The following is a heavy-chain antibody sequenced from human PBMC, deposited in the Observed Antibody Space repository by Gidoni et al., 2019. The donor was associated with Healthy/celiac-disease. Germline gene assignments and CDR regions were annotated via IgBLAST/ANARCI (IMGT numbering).Heavy chain of an antibody. V-gene: IGHV3-33*01. Sequence: QVQLVESGGGVVQHGRSLSLPCAESGFTFSSYGMHWVRQAPGKGLEWVAVIWYDGRNKYYADDVKGRFTISRDNSKNTLYLQMNSLRAEDTSVYYCARDPPYYDILTGYHPSNYFDYWGQGTLVTVSS. J-gene: IGHJ4*02. CDR2: IWYDGRNK. CDR1: GFTFSSYG. CDR3: ARDPPYYDILTGYHPSNYFDY. D-gene: IGHD3-9*01.